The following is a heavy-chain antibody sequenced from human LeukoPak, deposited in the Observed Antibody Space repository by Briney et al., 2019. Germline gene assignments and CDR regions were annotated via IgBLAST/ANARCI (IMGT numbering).Heavy chain of an antibody. CDR3: ARDTHYYDSSGYYYPPDY. CDR1: GFTFTTSA. Sequence: GASVKVSCKASGFTFTTSAMQWVRQARGQRLEWIGWIVVGSGNTNYAQKLQGRVTMTTDTSTSTAYMELRSLRSDDTAVYYCARDTHYYDSSGYYYPPDYWGQGTLVTVSS. CDR2: IVVGSGNT. J-gene: IGHJ4*02. D-gene: IGHD3-22*01. V-gene: IGHV1-58*02.